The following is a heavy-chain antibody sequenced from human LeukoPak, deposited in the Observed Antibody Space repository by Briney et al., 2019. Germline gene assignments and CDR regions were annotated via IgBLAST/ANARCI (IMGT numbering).Heavy chain of an antibody. D-gene: IGHD3-9*01. J-gene: IGHJ5*01. CDR1: EYTFTDYY. Sequence: ASVKVSCKTSEYTFTDYYMHWVRLAPGEGLEWMGWINPNSGATGYAQKFQGRVTMTRDTSISAAYMDLSRLTSDDTAVYYCARGGAAADDILNWFDSWGQGTLVTVSS. CDR3: ARGGAAADDILNWFDS. CDR2: INPNSGAT. V-gene: IGHV1-2*02.